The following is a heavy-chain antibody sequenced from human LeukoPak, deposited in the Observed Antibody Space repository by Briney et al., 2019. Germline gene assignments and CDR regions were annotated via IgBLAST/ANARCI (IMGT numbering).Heavy chain of an antibody. CDR3: ARTPLHTLELPAAPFDY. CDR1: GFTFSSYA. J-gene: IGHJ4*02. V-gene: IGHV3-64*01. D-gene: IGHD2-2*01. CDR2: ISSNGGST. Sequence: PGGSLRLSCAASGFTFSSYAMHWVRQAPGKGLEYVSAISSNGGSTYYANSVKGRFTISRDNSKNTLYLQMGSLRAEDMAVYYCARTPLHTLELPAAPFDYWGQGTLVTVSS.